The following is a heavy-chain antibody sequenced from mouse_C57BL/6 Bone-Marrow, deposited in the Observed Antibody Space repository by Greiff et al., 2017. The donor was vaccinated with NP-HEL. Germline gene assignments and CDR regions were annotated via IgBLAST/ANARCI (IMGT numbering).Heavy chain of an antibody. CDR1: GFSLTSYG. D-gene: IGHD2-3*01. CDR3: ARYDDYYVYFDY. Sequence: QVQLKESGPGLVQPSQSLSITCTVSGFSLTSYGVHWVRQSPGKGLEWLGVIWSGGGTDYNADFISRLSISKNNSKSQVFFKMNRLQADDTAIYYCARYDDYYVYFDYWGQGTTLTVSS. CDR2: IWSGGGT. J-gene: IGHJ2*01. V-gene: IGHV2-2*01.